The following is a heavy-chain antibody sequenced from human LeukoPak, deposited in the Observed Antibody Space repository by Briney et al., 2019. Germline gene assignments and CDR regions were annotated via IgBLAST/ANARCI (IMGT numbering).Heavy chain of an antibody. V-gene: IGHV4-39*01. J-gene: IGHJ4*01. CDR1: DDSVTNDIYF. Sequence: PSETLSLTCVVSDDSVTNDIYFWGWIRQPPGKGLEWIATIFHGVDTYYSPSLRSRVTISKDMSKNQFSLKIRSVTAADTAVYYCAAHSRDYAESYWGQGAQVAVSS. CDR3: AAHSRDYAESY. CDR2: IFHGVDT. D-gene: IGHD4-17*01.